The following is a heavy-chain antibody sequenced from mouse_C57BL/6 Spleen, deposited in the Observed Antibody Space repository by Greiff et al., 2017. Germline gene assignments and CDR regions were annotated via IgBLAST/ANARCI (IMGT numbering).Heavy chain of an antibody. CDR1: GFTFSSYG. D-gene: IGHD2-5*01. CDR3: ARHSNPFAY. V-gene: IGHV5-6*02. Sequence: DVKLVESGGDLVKPGGSLKLSCAASGFTFSSYGMSWVRQTPDKRLEWVATISSGGSYTYYPDSVKGRFTISRDNAKNTLYLQMSSLKSEDTAMYYCARHSNPFAYWGQGTLVTVSA. J-gene: IGHJ3*01. CDR2: ISSGGSYT.